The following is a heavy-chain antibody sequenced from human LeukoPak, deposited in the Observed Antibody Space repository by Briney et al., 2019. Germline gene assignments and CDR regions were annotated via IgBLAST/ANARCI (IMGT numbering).Heavy chain of an antibody. CDR2: IYYSGST. CDR1: GCHIKSHY. CDR3: AGDLPQWISSTCYPCGAFDI. V-gene: IGHV4-59*11. J-gene: IGHJ3*02. D-gene: IGHD2-2*01. Sequence: SETLSLTCSVFGCHIKSHYWSGSRQPPGKGLEWIGYIYYSGSTNYNASLKSRVTISVDTSKNQFSLKLSSVCSADRAVYYCAGDLPQWISSTCYPCGAFDIWGQGTMVTVSS.